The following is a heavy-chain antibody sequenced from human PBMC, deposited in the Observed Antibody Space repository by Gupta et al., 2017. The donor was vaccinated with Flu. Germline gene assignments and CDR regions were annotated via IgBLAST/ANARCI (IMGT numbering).Heavy chain of an antibody. J-gene: IGHJ4*01. Sequence: QVQLVQSGAEARKPGASVKISCETSGYTFAWYAVHWVRQAPGQRPEWMGWIHGGDGRTEYSQKFQGRFTITRDTSASTAHMELSRLRFEDTAIYYCARNRGTGDLDHWGQGTLVTVSS. CDR3: ARNRGTGDLDH. CDR2: IHGGDGRT. D-gene: IGHD7-27*01. CDR1: GYTFAWYA. V-gene: IGHV1-3*01.